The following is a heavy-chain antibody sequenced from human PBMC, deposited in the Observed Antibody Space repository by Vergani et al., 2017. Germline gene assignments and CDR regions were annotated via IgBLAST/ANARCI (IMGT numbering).Heavy chain of an antibody. CDR3: ATLRYFDWLSTNYDAFDI. J-gene: IGHJ3*02. CDR2: IDPSDSYT. D-gene: IGHD3-9*01. V-gene: IGHV5-10-1*03. Sequence: EVQLVQSGAEVKKPGESLRISCKGSGYSFTSYWISWVRQMPGKGLEWMGRIDPSDSYTNYSPSFQGHVTISADKSISTAYLQWSSLKASDTAMYYCATLRYFDWLSTNYDAFDIWGQGTMVTVSP. CDR1: GYSFTSYW.